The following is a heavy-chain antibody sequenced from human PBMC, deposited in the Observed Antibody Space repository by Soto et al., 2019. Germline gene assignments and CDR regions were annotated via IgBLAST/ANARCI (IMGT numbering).Heavy chain of an antibody. CDR3: AKDRRGYDFIAGGGGFDY. CDR1: GFTFSSYG. CDR2: ISYDGSNK. V-gene: IGHV3-30*18. Sequence: GGSLRLSCAASGFTFSSYGMHWVRQAPGKGLEWVAVISYDGSNKYYADSVKGRFTISRDNSKNTLYLQMNSLRAEDTAVYYCAKDRRGYDFIAGGGGFDYWGQGTLVTVSS. D-gene: IGHD5-12*01. J-gene: IGHJ4*02.